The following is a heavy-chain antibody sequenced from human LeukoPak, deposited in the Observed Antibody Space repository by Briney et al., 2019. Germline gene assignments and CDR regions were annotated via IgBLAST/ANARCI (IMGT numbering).Heavy chain of an antibody. Sequence: PSDTLSLTCTVSGGSISSYYWSWIRQPPGKGLEWIGYIYYSGSTNYNPSLKSRVTISVDTSKNQFSLKLSSVTAADTAVYYCARQYYDILTGYYHGFDPWGQGTLVTVSS. CDR3: ARQYYDILTGYYHGFDP. V-gene: IGHV4-59*08. CDR2: IYYSGST. CDR1: GGSISSYY. J-gene: IGHJ5*02. D-gene: IGHD3-9*01.